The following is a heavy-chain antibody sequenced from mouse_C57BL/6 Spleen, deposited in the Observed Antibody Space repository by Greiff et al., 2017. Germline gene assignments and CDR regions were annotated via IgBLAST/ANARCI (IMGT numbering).Heavy chain of an antibody. J-gene: IGHJ4*01. V-gene: IGHV1-69*01. CDR2: IDPSDSYT. CDR3: AVRGGYLYAMDY. Sequence: VQLQQPGAELVMPGASVKLSCKASGYTFTSYWMHWVKQRPGQGLEWIGEIDPSDSYTNYNQKFKGKSTLTVDKSSSTAYMQRSSLTSEDSAVYYFAVRGGYLYAMDYWGQGTSVTVSS. CDR1: GYTFTSYW.